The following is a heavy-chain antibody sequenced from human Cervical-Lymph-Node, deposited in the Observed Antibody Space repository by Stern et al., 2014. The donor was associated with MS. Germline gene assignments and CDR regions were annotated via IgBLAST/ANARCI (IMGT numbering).Heavy chain of an antibody. V-gene: IGHV5-51*01. D-gene: IGHD6-6*01. CDR1: GYSFTNYW. Sequence: EVQLVQSGAEVKEPGESLKISCKGSGYSFTNYWIGWVRQMPGKGLEWMGIIDPEDSDTVYSPSFQGQVTFSADKSISTAYLQWSSVKASDTAKYYCLRHRSIATRPDSWGQGTQLTVSS. CDR2: IDPEDSDT. CDR3: LRHRSIATRPDS. J-gene: IGHJ4*02.